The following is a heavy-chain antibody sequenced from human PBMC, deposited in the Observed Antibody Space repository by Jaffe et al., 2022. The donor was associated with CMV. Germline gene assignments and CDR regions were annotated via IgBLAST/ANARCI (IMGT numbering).Heavy chain of an antibody. Sequence: EVQLVESGGGLVQPGGSLRLSCAASGFTFSSYWMTWIRQSPGKGLEWVANIKHDGSERYYVDSLKGRFTISRDNANNSLYLQMNSLRVEDTAVYYCARCPGAAMDPYFDYWGQGILVTVSS. D-gene: IGHD5-18*01. J-gene: IGHJ4*02. V-gene: IGHV3-7*03. CDR2: IKHDGSER. CDR1: GFTFSSYW. CDR3: ARCPGAAMDPYFDY.